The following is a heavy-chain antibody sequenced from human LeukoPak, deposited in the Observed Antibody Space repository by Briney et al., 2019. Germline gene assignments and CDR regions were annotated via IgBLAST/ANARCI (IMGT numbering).Heavy chain of an antibody. Sequence: GGSLRLSCAASGFNVSSNYMSWVRQAPGKGLEWVSVLYGAGSTYYADSVKGRFTISRHDSQNTLFLQINSLRAEDTAVYYCARGGTPGFSTGRIDYWGQGTVVTVSS. CDR2: LYGAGST. CDR1: GFNVSSNY. CDR3: ARGGTPGFSTGRIDY. J-gene: IGHJ4*02. D-gene: IGHD6-19*01. V-gene: IGHV3-53*04.